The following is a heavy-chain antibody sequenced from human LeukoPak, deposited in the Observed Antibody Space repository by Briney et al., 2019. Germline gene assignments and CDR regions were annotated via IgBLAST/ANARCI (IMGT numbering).Heavy chain of an antibody. J-gene: IGHJ6*02. CDR1: GFTFSGSA. CDR2: IRSKANSYAT. V-gene: IGHV3-73*01. D-gene: IGHD2/OR15-2a*01. CDR3: TREAPYIELDV. Sequence: GGSLKLSCAASGFTFSGSAMHWVRQASGKGLEWVGRIRSKANSYATAYAASVKGRFTTSRDDSKNTAYLQMNSLKTEDTAVYYCTREAPYIELDVWGQGTTVTVSS.